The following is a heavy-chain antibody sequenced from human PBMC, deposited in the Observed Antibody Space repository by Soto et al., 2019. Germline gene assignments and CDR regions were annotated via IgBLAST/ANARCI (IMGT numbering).Heavy chain of an antibody. CDR1: GWAFRGYY. D-gene: IGHD6-13*01. CDR3: ARTYSSSWSPFDH. Sequence: ETLSLTFGVFGWAFRGYYWGRVRQPPGKGLEWIGEINQSGSTNCNPSLKSRVTISVDTSKNQFSLKLSSVTAADTAVYYCARTYSSSWSPFDHWGQGTLVTVS. J-gene: IGHJ4*02. CDR2: INQSGST. V-gene: IGHV4-34*01.